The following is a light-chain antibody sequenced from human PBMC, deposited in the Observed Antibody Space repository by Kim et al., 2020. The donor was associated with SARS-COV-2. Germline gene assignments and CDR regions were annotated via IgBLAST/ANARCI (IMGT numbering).Light chain of an antibody. CDR2: AAS. Sequence: ASVGDRVTITCRASQGIRNDLTWYQPKNGKGPKRLISAASSLQSGVPSRFSGTGSGTEFTHTISSLQSQDIATYYCLQHHDYPLTYGGGTKVDIK. CDR3: LQHHDYPLT. CDR1: QGIRND. V-gene: IGKV1-17*01. J-gene: IGKJ4*01.